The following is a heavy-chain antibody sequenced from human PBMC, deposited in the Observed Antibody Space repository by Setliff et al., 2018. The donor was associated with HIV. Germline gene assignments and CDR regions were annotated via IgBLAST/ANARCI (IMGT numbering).Heavy chain of an antibody. J-gene: IGHJ4*02. CDR2: IYYNGNT. CDR3: AREIYGGNSRPFDY. V-gene: IGHV4-59*01. CDR1: GGSITGYF. D-gene: IGHD4-17*01. Sequence: SETLSLTCTISGGSITGYFWSWIRQPPGKGLEWIGYIYYNGNTNYNPSLKSRGTISVGTSKNQFSLKLTSVTAADTAVYYCAREIYGGNSRPFDYWGQGTQVTVSS.